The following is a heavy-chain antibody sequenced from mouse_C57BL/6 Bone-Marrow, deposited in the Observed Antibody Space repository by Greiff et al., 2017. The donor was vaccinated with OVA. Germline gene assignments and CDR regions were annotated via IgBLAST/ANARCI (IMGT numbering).Heavy chain of an antibody. Sequence: DVKLVESGGGLVKPGGSLKLSCAASGFTFSSYAMSWVRQTPEKRLEWVATISDGGSYTYYPDNVKGRFTISRDNAKNNLYLQMSHLKSEDTARYYCARTLWAGYFDYWGQGTTLTVSS. CDR1: GFTFSSYA. V-gene: IGHV5-4*03. J-gene: IGHJ2*01. D-gene: IGHD1-1*02. CDR3: ARTLWAGYFDY. CDR2: ISDGGSYT.